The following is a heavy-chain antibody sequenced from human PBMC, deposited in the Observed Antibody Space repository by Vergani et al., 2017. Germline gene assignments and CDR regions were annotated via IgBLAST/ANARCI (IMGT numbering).Heavy chain of an antibody. Sequence: EVQLLESGGGLVQPGGSLRLSCAASGFTFSSYAMSWVRQAPGKGLEWVSAISGSGGSTYYADSVKGRFTISRDNSKNTLYLQMNSLRAEDTAVYYCAKXGETSYDFWSGYYDPNNLFDPWGQGTLVTVSS. V-gene: IGHV3-23*01. CDR2: ISGSGGST. J-gene: IGHJ5*02. D-gene: IGHD3-3*01. CDR3: AKXGETSYDFWSGYYDPNNLFDP. CDR1: GFTFSSYA.